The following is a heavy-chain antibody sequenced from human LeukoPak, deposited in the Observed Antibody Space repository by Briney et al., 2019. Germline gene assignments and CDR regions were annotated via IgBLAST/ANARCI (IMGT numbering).Heavy chain of an antibody. CDR2: IYPGDSDT. Sequence: PGESLKISCKGSGYSFTTYWIGWVRQMPGKGLEWMGIIYPGDSDTRYSPSFQGQVTISADKSISTAYLQWSSPKASDTAIYYCARPDDYGGKPAAFDIWGQGTLVTVSS. CDR3: ARPDDYGGKPAAFDI. CDR1: GYSFTTYW. J-gene: IGHJ3*02. V-gene: IGHV5-51*01. D-gene: IGHD4-23*01.